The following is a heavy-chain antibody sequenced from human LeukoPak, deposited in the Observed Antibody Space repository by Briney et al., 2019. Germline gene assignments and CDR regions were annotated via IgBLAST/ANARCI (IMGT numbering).Heavy chain of an antibody. D-gene: IGHD1-1*01. J-gene: IGHJ4*02. CDR3: TTGNWNGIQVFVY. CDR1: GFTFSNAW. CDR2: IKSKTEGGTT. V-gene: IGHV3-15*01. Sequence: GGSLRLSCTASGFTFSNAWMSWVRQAPGTGPEWVGRIKSKTEGGTTDYAAPVKGRFTISRDDSKNTLHLQMNSLKTEDTAVYYCTTGNWNGIQVFVYWGQGTLVTVSS.